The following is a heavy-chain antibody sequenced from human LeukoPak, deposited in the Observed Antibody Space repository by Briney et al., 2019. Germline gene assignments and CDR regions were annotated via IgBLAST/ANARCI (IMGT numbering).Heavy chain of an antibody. D-gene: IGHD4-17*01. CDR1: GDSISSSNW. Sequence: SETLSLTCAVSGDSISSSNWWSWVRQPPGKGLEWIGEIYHSGGTNYNPSLKSRVTISVDKSKNQFSLKLSSVTAADTAVYYCARTLGDPGWFDPWGQGTLVTVSS. J-gene: IGHJ5*02. V-gene: IGHV4-4*02. CDR3: ARTLGDPGWFDP. CDR2: IYHSGGT.